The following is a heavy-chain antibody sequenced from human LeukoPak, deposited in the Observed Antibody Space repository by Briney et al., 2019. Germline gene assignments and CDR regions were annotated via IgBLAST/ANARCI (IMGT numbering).Heavy chain of an antibody. Sequence: SVKVSCKASGGTFSNYAIHWVRQAPGQGLEWMGRIIPVFGTTNYAQKFQGRVTITADKSTSTAYMELSGLRSEDTAVYYCAKVGSKWYDFWGQGTLVTVSS. CDR3: AKVGSKWYDF. CDR1: GGTFSNYA. J-gene: IGHJ5*01. V-gene: IGHV1-69*06. CDR2: IIPVFGTT.